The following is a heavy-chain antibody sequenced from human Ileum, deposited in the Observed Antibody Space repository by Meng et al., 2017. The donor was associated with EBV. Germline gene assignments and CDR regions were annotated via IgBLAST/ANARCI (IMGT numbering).Heavy chain of an antibody. CDR1: GGSISSSNW. D-gene: IGHD6-19*01. Sequence: QVQLQGSGPGLGKPSGTLSLTGAVSGGSISSSNWWSWVRQPPGKGLEWIGEIYHSGSTNYNPSLKSRVTMSVDKSKNQFSLNLSSVTAADTAVYYCARVGQWLPIDYWGQGTLVTVSS. CDR3: ARVGQWLPIDY. CDR2: IYHSGST. V-gene: IGHV4-4*02. J-gene: IGHJ4*02.